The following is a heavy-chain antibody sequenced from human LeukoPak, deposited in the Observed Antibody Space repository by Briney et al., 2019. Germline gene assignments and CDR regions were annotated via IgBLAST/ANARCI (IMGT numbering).Heavy chain of an antibody. J-gene: IGHJ4*02. Sequence: GGSLRLSCAASGFTFSNYAMHWVRQAPGKGLEWVVVISYDGSNKYYADSVKGRFTISRDNSKNTLYLQMNSLRAEDTAVYYCARADSYSYGPFPFDYWGQGTLVTVSS. CDR3: ARADSYSYGPFPFDY. D-gene: IGHD5-18*01. CDR1: GFTFSNYA. CDR2: ISYDGSNK. V-gene: IGHV3-30*04.